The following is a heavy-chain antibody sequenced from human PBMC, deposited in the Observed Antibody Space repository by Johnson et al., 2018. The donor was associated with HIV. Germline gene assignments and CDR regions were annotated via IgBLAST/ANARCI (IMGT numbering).Heavy chain of an antibody. J-gene: IGHJ3*02. V-gene: IGHV3-30*04. CDR2: ISYDGSNK. CDR3: ARVTLVLDI. D-gene: IGHD4-23*01. CDR1: GFTFSGSA. Sequence: QVQLVESGGGLVQPGGSLELSCAASGFTFSGSAMHWVRQAPGKGLEWVAVISYDGSNKYYADSVKGRFTISRDNSKNTLYLQMNSLRAEDTAVYYCARVTLVLDIWGQGTMVTVSS.